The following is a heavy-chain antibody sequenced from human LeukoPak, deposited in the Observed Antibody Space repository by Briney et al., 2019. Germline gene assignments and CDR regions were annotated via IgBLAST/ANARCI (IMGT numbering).Heavy chain of an antibody. CDR3: ASWGKYYDILTGYYYYYMDV. Sequence: GDSVKVSCKASGGTFSSYAISWVRQAPGQGLELMGGIIPIFGTANYAQKFQGRVTITADESTSTAYMELSSLRSEDTAVYYCASWGKYYDILTGYYYYYMDVWGKGTTVTVSS. CDR2: IIPIFGTA. CDR1: GGTFSSYA. J-gene: IGHJ6*03. V-gene: IGHV1-69*13. D-gene: IGHD3-9*01.